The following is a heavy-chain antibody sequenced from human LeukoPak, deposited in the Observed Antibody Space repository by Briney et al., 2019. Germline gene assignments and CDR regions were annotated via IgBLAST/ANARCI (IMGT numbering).Heavy chain of an antibody. CDR3: AKSGGYGLIDY. CDR2: IYHSGST. Sequence: SGTLSLTCTVSGGSISSSSYYWGWIRQPPGKGLEWIGEIYHSGSTNYNPSLKSRVTISVDKSKNQFSLKLSSVTAADTAVYYCAKSGGYGLIDYWGQGTLVTVSS. J-gene: IGHJ4*02. V-gene: IGHV4-39*07. CDR1: GGSISSSSYY. D-gene: IGHD1-26*01.